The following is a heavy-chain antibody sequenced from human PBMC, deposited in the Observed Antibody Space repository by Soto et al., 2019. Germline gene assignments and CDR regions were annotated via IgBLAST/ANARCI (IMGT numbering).Heavy chain of an antibody. D-gene: IGHD3-3*01. CDR3: VKGTKGRYDFWSGYYGPPP. V-gene: IGHV3-64D*08. Sequence: GGSLRLSCSASGFTFSSYAMHWVHQAPGKGLEYVSAISSNGGSTYYADSVKGRFTISRDNSKNTLYLQMSSLRAEDTAVYYCVKGTKGRYDFWSGYYGPPPWGQGTLVTVSS. J-gene: IGHJ5*02. CDR1: GFTFSSYA. CDR2: ISSNGGST.